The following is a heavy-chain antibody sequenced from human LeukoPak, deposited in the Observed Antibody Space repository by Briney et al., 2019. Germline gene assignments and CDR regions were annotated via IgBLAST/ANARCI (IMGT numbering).Heavy chain of an antibody. CDR2: IYYSGST. Sequence: SETLSLTCTVSGGSTSSYYWSWIRQPPGKGLEWIGYIYYSGSTNYNPSLKSRVTISVDTSKNQFSLKLSSVTAADTAVYYCARYKMDYGDYYYFDYWGQGTLVTVSS. J-gene: IGHJ4*02. D-gene: IGHD4-17*01. V-gene: IGHV4-59*01. CDR1: GGSTSSYY. CDR3: ARYKMDYGDYYYFDY.